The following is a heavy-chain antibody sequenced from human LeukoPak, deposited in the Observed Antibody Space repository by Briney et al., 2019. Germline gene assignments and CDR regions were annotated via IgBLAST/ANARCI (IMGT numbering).Heavy chain of an antibody. CDR3: AKGRCSTSSCSLGDFDY. CDR2: LSGSGGST. Sequence: PGGSLRLSCAASGFTFSSYDMSRVRQAPGKGLEWLSGLSGSGGSTYYADSVKGRFTISRDNSKNTLYLQMNSLRAEDTALYYCAKGRCSTSSCSLGDFDYWGQGNLVTVSS. D-gene: IGHD2-2*01. J-gene: IGHJ4*02. V-gene: IGHV3-23*01. CDR1: GFTFSSYD.